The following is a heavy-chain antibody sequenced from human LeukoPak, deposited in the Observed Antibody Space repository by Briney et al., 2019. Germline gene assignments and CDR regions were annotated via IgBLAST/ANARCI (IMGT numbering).Heavy chain of an antibody. J-gene: IGHJ5*02. CDR3: ARGERLFSDDYGDPNWFDP. CDR1: GGSIGSGGYY. CDR2: IYYSGST. V-gene: IGHV4-31*03. Sequence: PSETLSLTCTVSGGSIGSGGYYWSWIRQHPGKGLEWIGYIYYSGSTYYNPSLKSRVTISVDTSKNQFSLRLSSVTAADTAVYYCARGERLFSDDYGDPNWFDPWGQGTLVTVSS. D-gene: IGHD4-17*01.